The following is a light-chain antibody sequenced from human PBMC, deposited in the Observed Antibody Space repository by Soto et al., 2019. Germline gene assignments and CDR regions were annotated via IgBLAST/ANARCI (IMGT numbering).Light chain of an antibody. CDR3: QQYNNWPPT. J-gene: IGKJ1*01. Sequence: EVVMTQSPATLSVSPGERAALSCRASQSVSSNLAWYLQKPGQAPRLLIYGASTRATGIPARFSGSGSGTEFTLTISSLQSEDFAVYYCQQYNNWPPTFGQGTKVDI. V-gene: IGKV3-15*01. CDR2: GAS. CDR1: QSVSSN.